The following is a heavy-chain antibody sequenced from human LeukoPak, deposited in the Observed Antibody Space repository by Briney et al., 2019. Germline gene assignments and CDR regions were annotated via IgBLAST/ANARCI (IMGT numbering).Heavy chain of an antibody. CDR3: ARVKDPGGYYYYYYMDV. CDR1: GGSISSYY. CDR2: IYYSGST. V-gene: IGHV4-59*12. J-gene: IGHJ6*03. D-gene: IGHD3-16*01. Sequence: SETLSLTCTVSGGSISSYYWSWIRQPPGKGLEWIGYIYYSGSTKYNPSLKSRVTISIDTSKNQFSLKVTSVTAADTAVYYCARVKDPGGYYYYYYMDVWGKGTTVTVSS.